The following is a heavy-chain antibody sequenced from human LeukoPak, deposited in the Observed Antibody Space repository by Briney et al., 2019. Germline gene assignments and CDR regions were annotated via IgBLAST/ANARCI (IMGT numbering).Heavy chain of an antibody. Sequence: ASVKVSCKASGYTFTSYDINWVRQAPGQGLEWMGWINPNSGGTNYAQKFQGRVTMTRDTSISTAYMELSRLRSDDTAVYYCARAGRGVSYYGMDVWGQGTTVTVSS. V-gene: IGHV1-2*02. CDR1: GYTFTSYD. J-gene: IGHJ6*02. CDR3: ARAGRGVSYYGMDV. CDR2: INPNSGGT. D-gene: IGHD3-10*01.